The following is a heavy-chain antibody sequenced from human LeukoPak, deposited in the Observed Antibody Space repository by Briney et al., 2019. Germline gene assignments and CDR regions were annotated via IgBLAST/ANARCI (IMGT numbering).Heavy chain of an antibody. J-gene: IGHJ3*02. CDR1: GGSISSGSYY. V-gene: IGHV4-61*02. CDR3: ARGRGIAAGAGAFDI. Sequence: SETLSLTCTVSGGSISSGSYYWSWIRQPAGKGLEWIGRIYTSGSTNYNPSLKSRVTISVDTSKNQFSLKLSSVTAADPAVYYCARGRGIAAGAGAFDIWGQGTMVTVSS. D-gene: IGHD6-13*01. CDR2: IYTSGST.